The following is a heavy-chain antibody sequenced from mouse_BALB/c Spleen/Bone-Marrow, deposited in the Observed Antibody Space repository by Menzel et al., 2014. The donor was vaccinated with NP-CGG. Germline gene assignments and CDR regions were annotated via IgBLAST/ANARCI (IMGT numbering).Heavy chain of an antibody. J-gene: IGHJ4*01. CDR1: GFSLTSHG. CDR3: ARDYGSSYYAMDY. CDR2: IWAGGST. D-gene: IGHD1-1*01. V-gene: IGHV2-9*02. Sequence: VKLVESGPGLVAPSQSLSITCTVSGFSLTSHGVHWVRQPPGKGLEWLGVIWAGGSTNYNSALMSRLSISKDNSKSQVFLKMNSLQTDDTAMYYCARDYGSSYYAMDYWGQGTSVTVSS.